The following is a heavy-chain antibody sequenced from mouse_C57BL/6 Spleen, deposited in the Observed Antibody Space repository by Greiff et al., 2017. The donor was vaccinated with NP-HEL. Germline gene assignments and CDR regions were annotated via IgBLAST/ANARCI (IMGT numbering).Heavy chain of an antibody. CDR2: INPNNGGT. J-gene: IGHJ3*01. V-gene: IGHV1-18*01. Sequence: EVQLQQSGPELVKPGASVKIPCKASGYTFTDYNMDWVKQSHGKSLEWIGDINPNNGGTNYNQKFKGKATLTVDKSSSTAYMELRSLTSEDTAVYYCARSYYGNWFAYWGQGTLVTVSA. CDR1: GYTFTDYN. D-gene: IGHD2-10*01. CDR3: ARSYYGNWFAY.